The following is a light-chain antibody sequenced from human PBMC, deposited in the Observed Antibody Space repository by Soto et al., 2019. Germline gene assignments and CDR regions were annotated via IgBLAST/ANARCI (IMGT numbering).Light chain of an antibody. CDR3: SSYTSSSTLYV. Sequence: QSALTQPASVSGSPGQSITISCTGTSSDVGGYNYVSWYQQHPGNAPKLMIYEVSNRPSGVSNRFSGSKSGNTASLTISGLXAEDEADYYCSSYTSSSTLYVFGTGTKVTLL. CDR2: EVS. J-gene: IGLJ1*01. V-gene: IGLV2-14*01. CDR1: SSDVGGYNY.